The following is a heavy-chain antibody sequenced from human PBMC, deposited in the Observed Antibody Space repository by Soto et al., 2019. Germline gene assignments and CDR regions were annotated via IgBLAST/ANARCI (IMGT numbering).Heavy chain of an antibody. CDR1: ENSFSDYY. V-gene: IGHV1-2*02. D-gene: IGHD6-19*01. Sequence: ASVKVSCKASENSFSDYYIHWVRQAPGLGLEWMGWINPNTGGTNYIKKFQGRVTMTRDTSVSTAYMELTSLRSDDTAVFLCTRSKYNSGWFQVYFDSWGQGSPVTVSS. J-gene: IGHJ4*02. CDR3: TRSKYNSGWFQVYFDS. CDR2: INPNTGGT.